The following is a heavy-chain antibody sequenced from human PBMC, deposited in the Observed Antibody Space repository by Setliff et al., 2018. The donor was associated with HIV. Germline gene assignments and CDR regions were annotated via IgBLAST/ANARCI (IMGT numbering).Heavy chain of an antibody. V-gene: IGHV4-4*07. J-gene: IGHJ5*02. Sequence: PSETLSLTCTVSSGSISGFYWTWIRQPAGKGLEWIGRMYTSGSTNYNPPLKSRVTMSVDTSKNQFSLKLSSVTAADTAVYYCARSSLACNWFDPWGRGTRVTVSS. CDR2: MYTSGST. CDR3: ARSSLACNWFDP. CDR1: SGSISGFY.